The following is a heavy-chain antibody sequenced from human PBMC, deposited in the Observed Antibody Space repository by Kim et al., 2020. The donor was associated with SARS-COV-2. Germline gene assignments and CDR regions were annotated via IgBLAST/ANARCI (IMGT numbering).Heavy chain of an antibody. V-gene: IGHV4-34*01. Sequence: SETLSLTCAVYGGSFSGYYWSWIRQPPGKGLEWIGEINHSGSTNYNPSLKSRVTISVDTSKNQFSLKLSSVTAADTAVYYCARGGGYCSGGSCYWRTRFDYWGQGTLVTVSS. CDR3: ARGGGYCSGGSCYWRTRFDY. D-gene: IGHD2-15*01. CDR1: GGSFSGYY. J-gene: IGHJ4*02. CDR2: INHSGST.